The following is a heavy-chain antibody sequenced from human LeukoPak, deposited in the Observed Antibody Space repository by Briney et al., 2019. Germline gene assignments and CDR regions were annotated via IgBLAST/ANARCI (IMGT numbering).Heavy chain of an antibody. CDR3: ARSRAKYSSGWYVDY. CDR2: IYYSGST. V-gene: IGHV4-59*08. D-gene: IGHD6-19*01. CDR1: GVSISSYY. J-gene: IGHJ4*02. Sequence: SETLSLTCTVSGVSISSYYWSWIRQPPGKGLEWIGYIYYSGSTNYNPSLKSRDTISVDTSKNQFSLKLSSVTAADTAVYYCARSRAKYSSGWYVDYWGQGTLVTVSS.